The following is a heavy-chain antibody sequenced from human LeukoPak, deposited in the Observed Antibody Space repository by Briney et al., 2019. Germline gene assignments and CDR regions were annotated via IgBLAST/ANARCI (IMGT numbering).Heavy chain of an antibody. J-gene: IGHJ6*02. Sequence: GGSLRLSCAASGFTFSSYWMSWVRQAPGKGLEWVANIKQDGSEKYYVDSVKGRFTISRDNAKNSLYLQMNSLRAEDTAVYYCARDNSLQWIQLWLANYYYGMDVWGQGTTVTVSS. V-gene: IGHV3-7*01. CDR2: IKQDGSEK. CDR3: ARDNSLQWIQLWLANYYYGMDV. CDR1: GFTFSSYW. D-gene: IGHD5-18*01.